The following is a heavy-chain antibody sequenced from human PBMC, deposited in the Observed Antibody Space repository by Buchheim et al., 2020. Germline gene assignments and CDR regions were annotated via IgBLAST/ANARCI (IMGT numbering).Heavy chain of an antibody. CDR1: GFTFSNYA. J-gene: IGHJ4*02. CDR2: VTGSGSTT. CDR3: AKEGGDSILYYFDS. V-gene: IGHV3-23*01. D-gene: IGHD2-21*02. Sequence: EVQLLESGGGLVQPGGSLRLSCAASGFTFSNYAMTWVRQAPGKGLEWVSGVTGSGSTTYYADSVKGRFTISSDNSKNTLFLQLNSLRAEDTAMYYCAKEGGDSILYYFDSWGQGTL.